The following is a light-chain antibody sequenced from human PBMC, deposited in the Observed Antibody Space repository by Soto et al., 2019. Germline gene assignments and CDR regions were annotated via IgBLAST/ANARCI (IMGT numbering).Light chain of an antibody. Sequence: EIVLTQSPGTLSLSPGERATLSCRASQSVSSSYLAWYQQKPGQAPRLLMYVASSRATGIPDRFSGSGSGTDFTLTISRLEPEDFAVYYCQQYGSSPSWTFGQGTKVEIK. J-gene: IGKJ1*01. CDR1: QSVSSSY. V-gene: IGKV3-20*01. CDR2: VAS. CDR3: QQYGSSPSWT.